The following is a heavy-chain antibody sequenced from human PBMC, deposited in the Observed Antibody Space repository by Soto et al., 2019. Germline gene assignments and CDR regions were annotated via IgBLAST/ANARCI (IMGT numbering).Heavy chain of an antibody. D-gene: IGHD2-2*01. Sequence: SVKVSCKASGGTFSSYAISWVRQAPGQGLEWMGGIIPIFGTANYAQKFQGRFTITADESTSTAYMELSSLRSEDTAVYYCARTDCSSTRCYDYGMDVWGQGTTVTVTS. V-gene: IGHV1-69*13. CDR2: IIPIFGTA. CDR1: GGTFSSYA. CDR3: ARTDCSSTRCYDYGMDV. J-gene: IGHJ6*02.